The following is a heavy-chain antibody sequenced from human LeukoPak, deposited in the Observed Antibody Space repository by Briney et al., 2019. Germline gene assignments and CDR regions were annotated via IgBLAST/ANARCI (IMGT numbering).Heavy chain of an antibody. CDR1: GGSISSYY. J-gene: IGHJ4*02. CDR3: AREDTVVTRGAIDY. D-gene: IGHD4-23*01. V-gene: IGHV4-59*01. CDR2: IYYSGST. Sequence: SETLSLTCTVSGGSISSYYWSWIRQPPGKGLEWIGYIYYSGSTNYNPSLKSRVTISVDTSKNQFSLKLSSVTAADTAVYYCAREDTVVTRGAIDYWGQGTLVTVSS.